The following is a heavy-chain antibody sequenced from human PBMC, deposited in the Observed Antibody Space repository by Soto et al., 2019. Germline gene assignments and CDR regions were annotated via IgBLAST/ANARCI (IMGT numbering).Heavy chain of an antibody. J-gene: IGHJ5*02. V-gene: IGHV3-23*01. Sequence: GGSLLLSCAASGFTFSSYSMSWVRPAPGKGLEWVSAISGSGGSTYYADSVKGRFTISRDNSKNTLYLQMNSLRAEDTAVYYCAKDQEVLELPWFDPWGQGTLVTVS. CDR3: AKDQEVLELPWFDP. CDR2: ISGSGGST. D-gene: IGHD1-7*01. CDR1: GFTFSSYS.